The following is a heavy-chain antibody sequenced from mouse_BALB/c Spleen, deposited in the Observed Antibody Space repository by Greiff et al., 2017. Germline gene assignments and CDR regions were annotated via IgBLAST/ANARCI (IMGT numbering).Heavy chain of an antibody. D-gene: IGHD2-10*02. CDR2: ISDGGSYT. Sequence: EVHLVESGGGLVKPGGSLKLSCAASGFTFSDYYMYWVRQTPEKRLEWVATISDGGSYTYYPDSVKGRFTISRDNAKNNLYLQMSSLKSEDTAMYYCARAGYGNPCAYWGQGTLVTVSA. J-gene: IGHJ3*01. CDR1: GFTFSDYY. V-gene: IGHV5-4*02. CDR3: ARAGYGNPCAY.